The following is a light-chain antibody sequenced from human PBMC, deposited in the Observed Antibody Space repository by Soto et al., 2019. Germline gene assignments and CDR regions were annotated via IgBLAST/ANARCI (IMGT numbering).Light chain of an antibody. Sequence: DIQMTQSPSTLSASVGDRVTVTCRASQTISTWLAWHQQKPGKAPKLLIYAASTLQSGVPSRFSGSGSGTDFTLTISSLQPEDVATYYCQKYNNAPLTFGGGTKVDI. CDR1: QTISTW. CDR2: AAS. V-gene: IGKV1-27*01. J-gene: IGKJ4*01. CDR3: QKYNNAPLT.